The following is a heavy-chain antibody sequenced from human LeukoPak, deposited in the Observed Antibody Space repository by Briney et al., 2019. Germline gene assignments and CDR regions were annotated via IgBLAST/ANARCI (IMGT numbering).Heavy chain of an antibody. V-gene: IGHV4-59*08. D-gene: IGHD6-13*01. J-gene: IGHJ6*03. CDR3: ARIKQQLVSYYYYYYMDV. CDR1: GGSISSYY. CDR2: IYYSGST. Sequence: PSETLSLTCTVSGGSISSYYWSWIRQPPGKGLEWIGYIYYSGSTNYNPSLKSRVTISVDTSKNQFSLKLSSVTAADTAVYYCARIKQQLVSYYYYYYMDVWGKGTTVTISS.